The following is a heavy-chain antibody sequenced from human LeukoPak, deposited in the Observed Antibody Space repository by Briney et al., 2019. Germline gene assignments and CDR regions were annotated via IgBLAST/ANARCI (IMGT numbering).Heavy chain of an antibody. Sequence: PGGSLRLSCAASGFTFSSYAMSWVRQAPGKGLEWVSAISGSGGSTYYADSVKGRFTISRDNSKNTLYLQMNSLRAEDTAVDYCANRYSGSYSRFDYWGQGTLVTVSS. CDR1: GFTFSSYA. CDR2: ISGSGGST. D-gene: IGHD1-26*01. CDR3: ANRYSGSYSRFDY. J-gene: IGHJ4*02. V-gene: IGHV3-23*01.